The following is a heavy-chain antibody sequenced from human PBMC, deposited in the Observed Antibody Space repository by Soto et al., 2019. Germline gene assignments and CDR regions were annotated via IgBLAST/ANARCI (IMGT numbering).Heavy chain of an antibody. Sequence: ASVKVSCKASGYTFTSHYMHWVRQAPGQRLEWMGIINPSGGSTSYAQKFQGRVTMTRDTSTSTVYMELSSLRSEDTAVYYCARALLGIAAAGAFLYNNNWFDPWGQGTLVTVSS. D-gene: IGHD6-13*01. CDR1: GYTFTSHY. CDR2: INPSGGST. CDR3: ARALLGIAAAGAFLYNNNWFDP. J-gene: IGHJ5*02. V-gene: IGHV1-46*03.